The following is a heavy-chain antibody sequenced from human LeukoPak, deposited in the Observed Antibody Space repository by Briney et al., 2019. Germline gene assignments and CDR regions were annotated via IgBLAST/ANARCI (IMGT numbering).Heavy chain of an antibody. J-gene: IGHJ4*02. CDR1: GDSISSSNYC. CDR2: IYYSGST. D-gene: IGHD3-10*01. CDR3: ARASRGHDY. V-gene: IGHV4-39*07. Sequence: PSETLSLTCTVSGDSISSSNYCWGWIRQPPGKGLEWIGSIYYSGSTYYNSSLKSRVTISVDTSKNQFSLKLSSVTAADTAVYYCARASRGHDYWGQGTLVTVSS.